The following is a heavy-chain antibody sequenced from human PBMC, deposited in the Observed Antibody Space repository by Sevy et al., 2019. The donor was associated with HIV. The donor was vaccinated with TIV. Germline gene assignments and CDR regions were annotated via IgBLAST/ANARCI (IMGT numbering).Heavy chain of an antibody. V-gene: IGHV3-74*01. CDR3: ARGTRGTFDS. CDR2: INRDGGSL. J-gene: IGHJ4*02. Sequence: GGSLRLSCAASGFTFSSSWMHWVRQVPGKGLVWVSRINRDGGSLSYADSVKGRFTISRDNAKKTLYLQMNSLRAEDTAMYFCARGTRGTFDSWDQGALVTVSS. D-gene: IGHD1-1*01. CDR1: GFTFSSSW.